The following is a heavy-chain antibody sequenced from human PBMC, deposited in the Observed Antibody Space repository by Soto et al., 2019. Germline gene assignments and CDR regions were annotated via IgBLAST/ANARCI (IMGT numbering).Heavy chain of an antibody. CDR1: GGSMSSYY. CDR2: IYYSGST. D-gene: IGHD6-13*01. CDR3: ARVSSSWSNYFDY. J-gene: IGHJ4*02. Sequence: SETLSLTCTVSGGSMSSYYWSWIRQPPGKGLERIGYIYYSGSTSYNPSLKSRVTISVDTSKNQFSLKLNSLTAADTAVYYCARVSSSWSNYFDYWGQGTPVTVSS. V-gene: IGHV4-59*01.